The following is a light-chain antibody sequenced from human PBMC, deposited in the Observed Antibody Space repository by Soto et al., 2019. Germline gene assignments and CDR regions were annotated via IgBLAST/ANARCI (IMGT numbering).Light chain of an antibody. CDR1: QSSSSW. J-gene: IGKJ1*01. CDR3: QQYNSYPRT. V-gene: IGKV1-5*03. CDR2: KAS. Sequence: DIQMTQSPATLSSSVGERVTITCRASQSSSSWLAWYQQKPGKAPKLLIYKASSLESGVPSRFSGSGSGTDFTLTISSLQPDEFATYYCQQYNSYPRTFGQGTKVDIK.